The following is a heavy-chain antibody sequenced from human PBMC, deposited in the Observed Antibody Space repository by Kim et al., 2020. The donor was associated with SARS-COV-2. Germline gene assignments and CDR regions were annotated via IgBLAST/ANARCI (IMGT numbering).Heavy chain of an antibody. CDR3: AREDRPGKYYDFWSGYYLDNWFDP. CDR1: GFTFSDYY. V-gene: IGHV3-11*06. Sequence: GGSLRLSCAASGFTFSDYYMSWIRQAPGKGLEWVSYISSSSSYTNYADSVKGRFTISRDNAKNSLYLQMNSLRAEDTAVYYCAREDRPGKYYDFWSGYYLDNWFDPWGQGTLVTVSS. J-gene: IGHJ5*02. D-gene: IGHD3-3*01. CDR2: ISSSSSYT.